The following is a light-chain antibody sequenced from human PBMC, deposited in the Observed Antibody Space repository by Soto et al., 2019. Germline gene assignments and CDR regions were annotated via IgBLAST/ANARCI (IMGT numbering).Light chain of an antibody. J-gene: IGKJ5*01. V-gene: IGKV3-11*01. CDR1: QSVSSY. CDR2: DAS. Sequence: EIVLTQSPDTLSLSPGERATLSFRASQSVSSYLAWYQQKPGQAPRLLIYDASSRATGIPARFSGSGSGTDFTLTISSLEPEDFAVYYCQQRSNWPPITFGQGTRLEIK. CDR3: QQRSNWPPIT.